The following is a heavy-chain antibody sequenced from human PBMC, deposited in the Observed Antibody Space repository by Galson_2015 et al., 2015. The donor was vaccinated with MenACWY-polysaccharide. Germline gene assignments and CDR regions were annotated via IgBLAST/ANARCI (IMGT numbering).Heavy chain of an antibody. D-gene: IGHD1-26*01. CDR1: GFTFSTYT. CDR2: INGGSSTI. CDR3: ARDSGRTGSLDY. J-gene: IGHJ4*02. V-gene: IGHV3-48*02. Sequence: SLRLSCAASGFTFSTYTMHWVRQAPGKGLEWVSYINGGSSTIYYADSVKGRFTISRDNAKNSLYLQMNSLRDDDTAVYYCARDSGRTGSLDYWGRGTLVTVSS.